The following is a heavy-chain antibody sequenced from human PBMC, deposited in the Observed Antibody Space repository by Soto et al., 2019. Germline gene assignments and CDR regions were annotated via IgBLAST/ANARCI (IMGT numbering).Heavy chain of an antibody. V-gene: IGHV3-30-3*01. J-gene: IGHJ4*02. CDR2: ISSAGTNK. D-gene: IGHD3-16*01. CDR3: VRSNSEAGWGQFDY. Sequence: QVQLVGSGGGVVQPGTSLRLSCAASGFTFSIYAMHWVRQAPEKGLEWVAVISSAGTNKTHADTVRGRFSISRDNSNNKLHLQMDNMRVDDTAVYYCVRSNSEAGWGQFDYWGQGTLFTVSS. CDR1: GFTFSIYA.